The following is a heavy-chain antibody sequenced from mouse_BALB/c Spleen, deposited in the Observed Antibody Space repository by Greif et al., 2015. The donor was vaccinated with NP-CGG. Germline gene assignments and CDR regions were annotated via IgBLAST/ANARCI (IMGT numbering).Heavy chain of an antibody. D-gene: IGHD1-1*01. J-gene: IGHJ4*01. Sequence: VQLKESGPELVKPGASVKISCKASGYTFTDYNMHWVKQSHGKSLEWIGYIYPYNGGTGYNQKFKSKATLTVDNSSSTAYMELRSLTSEDSAVYYCARREYGGSSPYYAMDYWGQGTSVTVSS. V-gene: IGHV1S29*02. CDR1: GYTFTDYN. CDR3: ARREYGGSSPYYAMDY. CDR2: IYPYNGGT.